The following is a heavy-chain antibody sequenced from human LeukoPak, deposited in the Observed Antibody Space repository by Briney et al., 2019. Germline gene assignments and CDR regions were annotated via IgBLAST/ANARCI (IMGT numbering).Heavy chain of an antibody. CDR1: GFTFSSYA. Sequence: PGGSLRLSCAASGFTFSSYAMSWLRQAPGKGLEGVSGISISGGSTSYADSVKGRFTISRDNPRSTLYMEMNSLRAEDTAVYYCAIMRDYYDGRGYWVQWGQGTLVTVSS. CDR3: AIMRDYYDGRGYWVQ. CDR2: ISISGGST. J-gene: IGHJ4*02. D-gene: IGHD3-22*01. V-gene: IGHV3-23*01.